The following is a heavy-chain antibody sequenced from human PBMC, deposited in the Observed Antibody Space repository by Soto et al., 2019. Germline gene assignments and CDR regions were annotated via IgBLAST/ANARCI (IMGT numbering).Heavy chain of an antibody. J-gene: IGHJ4*02. CDR3: ARWVEVSLDYFDS. D-gene: IGHD2-15*01. Sequence: SETLSLTCQVSGGSVSSRSYYWSWIRQPPGKGLEWIGYIYFNGNTIYSPSLRSRVTISLDTAKNQFSLQLSSVTAAGTGVYYCARWVEVSLDYFDSWGQGTPVTVSS. CDR1: GGSVSSRSYY. CDR2: IYFNGNT. V-gene: IGHV4-61*01.